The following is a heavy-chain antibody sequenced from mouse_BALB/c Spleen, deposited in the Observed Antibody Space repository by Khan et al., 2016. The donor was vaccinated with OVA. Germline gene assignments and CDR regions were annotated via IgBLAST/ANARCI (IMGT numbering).Heavy chain of an antibody. J-gene: IGHJ3*01. CDR1: GYTFTDFT. V-gene: IGHV1S137*01. CDR2: ISTYYGDA. CDR3: RKGGGGDRFAN. Sequence: QVQLKESGAELVRPGVSVKISCKGSGYTFTDFTMHWVKQSHAQSLEWIGVISTYYGDANYNQKFKGKATMTVDKSSSTAYMELARLTSEDSAILYDRKGGGGDRFANWGQGTLVTVSA. D-gene: IGHD2-12*01.